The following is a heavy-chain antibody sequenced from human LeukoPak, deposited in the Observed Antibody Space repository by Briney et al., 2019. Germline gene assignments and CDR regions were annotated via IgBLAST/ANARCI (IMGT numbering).Heavy chain of an antibody. V-gene: IGHV3-23*01. Sequence: GGSLRLSCAASGFTFSGYTMSWVRQAPGKGLEWVSTITTSDGNTYYADSVKGRFTVSRDNSKNTLFLQMNSLRAEDTAVYYCAKDGGLWVSAHWGDSWGRGTLVTVSS. D-gene: IGHD7-27*01. CDR2: ITTSDGNT. J-gene: IGHJ4*02. CDR1: GFTFSGYT. CDR3: AKDGGLWVSAHWGDS.